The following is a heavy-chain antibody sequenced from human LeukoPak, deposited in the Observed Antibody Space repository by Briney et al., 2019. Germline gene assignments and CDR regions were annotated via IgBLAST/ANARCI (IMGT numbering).Heavy chain of an antibody. D-gene: IGHD3-10*01. J-gene: IGHJ6*02. CDR1: GGTFNNDA. CDR3: VRGVMVRGKYYYYAMDV. V-gene: IGHV1-69*13. CDR2: IIPIFGTA. Sequence: ASVKVSCKASGGTFNNDAISWVRQAPGQELEWMGGIIPIFGTANYAQKFQGRVTITADESTSTAYMELSGLRSEDTAVYYCVRGVMVRGKYYYYAMDVWGQGTTVTVSS.